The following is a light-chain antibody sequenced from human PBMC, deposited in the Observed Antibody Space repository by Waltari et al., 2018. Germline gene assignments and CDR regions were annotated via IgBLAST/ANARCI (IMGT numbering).Light chain of an antibody. J-gene: IGLJ3*02. Sequence: QLVVTQSPSASASLGASVKLTCTLSSGHSSNVIAWLQQHPERGPRYLMKVNSDGSHSKGDEIPDRFSGSRSGAERYLTISNLQAEDEADYYCQTGGHGTWVFGGGTKLTVL. CDR2: VNSDGSH. CDR1: SGHSSNV. V-gene: IGLV4-69*01. CDR3: QTGGHGTWV.